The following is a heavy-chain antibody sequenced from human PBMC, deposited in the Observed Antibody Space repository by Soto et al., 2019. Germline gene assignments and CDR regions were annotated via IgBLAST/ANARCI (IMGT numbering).Heavy chain of an antibody. D-gene: IGHD6-13*01. V-gene: IGHV1-3*05. CDR1: GYTFTNYA. CDR2: INASNGNT. Sequence: QVQLVQSGAEEKKPGASVKVSCKASGYTFTNYAMHWVRQAPGQRLEWMGWINASNGNTKYSQKFQGRVTITRDTAARTAYMAPSSLSFEDRAVYHCPSETLAAAAVNGMDVWGQGTTVTVSS. CDR3: PSETLAAAAVNGMDV. J-gene: IGHJ6*02.